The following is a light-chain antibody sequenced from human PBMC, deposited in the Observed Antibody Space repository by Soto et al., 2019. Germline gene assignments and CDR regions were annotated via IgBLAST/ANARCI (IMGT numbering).Light chain of an antibody. CDR3: SSYTSSSTL. CDR1: SSDVGGYNY. Sequence: QSVLTQPASVSGSPGQSITISCTGTSSDVGGYNYVSWYQQHPGKAPKLMIYDVSNWPSGVSNRFSGSKSGNTASLTISGLQAEDEADYYCSSYTSSSTLLGTGTKVTVL. V-gene: IGLV2-14*01. CDR2: DVS. J-gene: IGLJ1*01.